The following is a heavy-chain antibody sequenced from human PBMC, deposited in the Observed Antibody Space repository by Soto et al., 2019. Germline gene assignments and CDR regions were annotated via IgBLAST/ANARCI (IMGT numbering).Heavy chain of an antibody. CDR2: IRDSGGST. J-gene: IGHJ4*02. D-gene: IGHD2-15*01. V-gene: IGHV3-23*01. CDR3: ANGCGGTCYSRIHY. CDR1: GFTFSSYA. Sequence: EVQLLESGGGLVQPGGSLRLSCAASGFTFSSYAMSWVRQAPGKGLEWVSGIRDSGGSTYYADSVKGRFTISRDNSKNMLYLQMNSLRAEDTAVYYCANGCGGTCYSRIHYWGQGTLVTVSS.